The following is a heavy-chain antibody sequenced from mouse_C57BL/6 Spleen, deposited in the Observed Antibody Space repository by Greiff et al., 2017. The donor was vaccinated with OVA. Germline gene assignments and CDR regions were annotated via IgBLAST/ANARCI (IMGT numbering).Heavy chain of an antibody. D-gene: IGHD2-14*01. J-gene: IGHJ2*01. V-gene: IGHV1-69*01. Sequence: VQLQQPGAELVMPGASVKLSCKASGYTFTSYWMHWVKQRPGQGLEWIGEIDPSDSYTNYNQKFKGKSTLTVDKSSSTAYMQLSSLTSEDSAVYYCAREDRYGGRYYFDYWGQGTTLTVSS. CDR1: GYTFTSYW. CDR2: IDPSDSYT. CDR3: AREDRYGGRYYFDY.